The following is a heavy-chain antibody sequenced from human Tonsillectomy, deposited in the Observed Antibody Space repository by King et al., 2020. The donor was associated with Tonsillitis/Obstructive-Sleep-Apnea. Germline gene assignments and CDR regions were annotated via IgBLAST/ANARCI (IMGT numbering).Heavy chain of an antibody. CDR1: GGSISSYY. J-gene: IGHJ4*02. V-gene: IGHV4-59*08. Sequence: VQLQESGPGLVKPSETLSLTCTVSGGSISSYYWSWIRQPPGKGLEWFGYIYYSGSTNYNPSLKSRVTISVDTSKNQFYLKLSSVTAADTAVYYSASRTFFDYVYYWGRGTLVPVSS. CDR2: IYYSGST. CDR3: ASRTFFDYVYY. D-gene: IGHD3-3*01.